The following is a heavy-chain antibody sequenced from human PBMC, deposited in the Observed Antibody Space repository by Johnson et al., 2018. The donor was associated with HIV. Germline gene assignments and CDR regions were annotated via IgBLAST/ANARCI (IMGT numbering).Heavy chain of an antibody. CDR2: IYSVGNT. V-gene: IGHV3-66*02. Sequence: VQLVESGGGLVQSGESLRLSCAASGITVNTNYMSWVRRAPGKGLECVSVIYSVGNTYYADSVKGRFTISRDNSNNMVYLQMDSLRPEDTAVYYCARDGRDLVTRGAFDIWGQGTVVTVSS. CDR3: ARDGRDLVTRGAFDI. D-gene: IGHD5-18*01. J-gene: IGHJ3*02. CDR1: GITVNTNY.